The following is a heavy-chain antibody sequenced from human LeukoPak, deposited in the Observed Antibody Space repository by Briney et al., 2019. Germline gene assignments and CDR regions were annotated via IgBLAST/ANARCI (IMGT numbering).Heavy chain of an antibody. Sequence: EASVKVSCKASGYTFTSYDINWVRQATGQGLEWLGWMNPNSGNTGYAQNFQGRVTMTRDTSIDTAYMELTSLRYEDTAVYYCARDYYGSKSSSFDPWGQGTLVTVSS. CDR3: ARDYYGSKSSSFDP. CDR1: GYTFTSYD. D-gene: IGHD3-10*01. CDR2: MNPNSGNT. V-gene: IGHV1-8*01. J-gene: IGHJ5*02.